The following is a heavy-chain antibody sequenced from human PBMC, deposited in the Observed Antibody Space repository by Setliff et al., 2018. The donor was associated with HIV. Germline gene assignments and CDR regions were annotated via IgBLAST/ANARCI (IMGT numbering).Heavy chain of an antibody. J-gene: IGHJ4*02. CDR2: IYSGGST. D-gene: IGHD5-18*01. CDR3: ARDPGYTYGSTFHFDD. CDR1: GGSMSGYY. V-gene: IGHV4-4*07. Sequence: SETLSLTCTVSGGSMSGYYWNWIRQPAGKGLEWIGRIYSGGSTNHNPSLKSRVTMSVDASKYQFSLSLSSVTAADTAVYFCARDPGYTYGSTFHFDDWGQGTLVTVSS.